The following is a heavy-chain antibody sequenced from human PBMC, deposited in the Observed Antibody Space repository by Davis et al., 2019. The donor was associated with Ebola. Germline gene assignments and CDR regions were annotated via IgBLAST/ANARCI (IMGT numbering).Heavy chain of an antibody. CDR2: IIPILGIA. V-gene: IGHV1-69*04. J-gene: IGHJ4*02. CDR3: AILSTVVTPGMDY. D-gene: IGHD4-23*01. Sequence: SVKVSCKASGGTFSSYAISWVRQAPGQGLEWMGRIIPILGIANYAQKFQGRVTITADKSTSTAYMELSSLRSEDTAVYYCAILSTVVTPGMDYWGQGTLVTVSS. CDR1: GGTFSSYA.